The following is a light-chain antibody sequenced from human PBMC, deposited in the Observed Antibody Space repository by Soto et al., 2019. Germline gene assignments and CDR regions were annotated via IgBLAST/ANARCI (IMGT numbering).Light chain of an antibody. CDR3: QQYNKWPLIT. CDR1: QSISIG. Sequence: IVMTQSPPTLSVSPWETDNPYCTASQSISIGLAWYRQKPGQPPRLLIYGASTRATGTPARFSGSGSGTEFTLTISSLQSEDFALYYCQQYNKWPLITFGQGTRLEIK. V-gene: IGKV3D-15*01. J-gene: IGKJ5*01. CDR2: GAS.